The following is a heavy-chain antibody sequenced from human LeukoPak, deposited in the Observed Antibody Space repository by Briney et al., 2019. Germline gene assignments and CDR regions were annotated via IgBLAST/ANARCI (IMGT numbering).Heavy chain of an antibody. CDR2: MSYDGGDK. CDR1: GFTFSTYT. Sequence: GGSLRLSCAASGFTFSTYTMHWVRQAPGKGLEWVAVMSYDGGDKYYAESVKGRFTISRDNSRTTVYLQMNSLRAEDTAVYYCARGSRWLQLGPFDYWGQGTLVTVSS. J-gene: IGHJ4*02. CDR3: ARGSRWLQLGPFDY. D-gene: IGHD5-24*01. V-gene: IGHV3-30*01.